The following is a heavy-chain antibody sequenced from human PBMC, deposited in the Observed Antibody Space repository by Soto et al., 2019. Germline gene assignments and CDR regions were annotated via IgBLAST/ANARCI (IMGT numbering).Heavy chain of an antibody. D-gene: IGHD2-15*01. CDR2: ISGSGGTT. Sequence: EVQLLASGGGLARPGGALRLCCTASGFTFSSYAMTWVRQAPGKGLAWVSGISGSGGTTHYTDAVKGRFTVSRDNSNNTVCLQMNSLRVEDTAVYYCARGQGIVMFPVPVGIVNRPKPTGFDYWGQGTLVTVST. CDR1: GFTFSSYA. V-gene: IGHV3-23*01. CDR3: ARGQGIVMFPVPVGIVNRPKPTGFDY. J-gene: IGHJ4*02.